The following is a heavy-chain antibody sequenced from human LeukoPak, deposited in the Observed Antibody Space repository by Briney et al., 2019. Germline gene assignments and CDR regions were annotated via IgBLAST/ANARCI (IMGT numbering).Heavy chain of an antibody. Sequence: SETLSLTCTVSGGSINSYYWSWIRQPPGKGLEWIGYIHYSGSTHYNPSLKSRVTISVDTSKKQVSLKVTSVTAADTAVYYCARDTIAVPGTYYSYMDVWGRGTTVTVSS. CDR1: GGSINSYY. J-gene: IGHJ6*03. V-gene: IGHV4-59*01. CDR2: IHYSGST. D-gene: IGHD6-19*01. CDR3: ARDTIAVPGTYYSYMDV.